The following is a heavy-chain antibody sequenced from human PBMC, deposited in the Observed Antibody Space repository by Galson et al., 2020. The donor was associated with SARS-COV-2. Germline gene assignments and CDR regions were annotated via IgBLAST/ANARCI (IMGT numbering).Heavy chain of an antibody. CDR1: GFTFSSSA. CDR2: IWHDGSTQ. V-gene: IGHV3-33*01. CDR3: ARPHNSGAIYGMDV. D-gene: IGHD6-19*01. Sequence: QAGGSLRLSCAASGFTFSSSAMHWVRQAPGKGLEWVAIIWHDGSTQFYAEYVKGRFTISRDNSKNTLHLQMNSLRAEDTAVYYCARPHNSGAIYGMDVWGQGTTVTVSS. J-gene: IGHJ6*02.